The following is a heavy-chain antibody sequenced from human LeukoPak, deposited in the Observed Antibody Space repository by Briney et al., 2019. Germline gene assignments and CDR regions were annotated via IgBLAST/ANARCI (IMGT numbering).Heavy chain of an antibody. V-gene: IGHV3-74*01. CDR1: GFTFSNYW. D-gene: IGHD5-18*01. J-gene: IGHJ4*02. Sequence: GGSLRLSCAASGFTFSNYWMHWVRQAPGKGLVWVSRIFGDGSRTNCADSVKGRLTISRDNAENTLYLQINSLRAEDTAVYYCARGYSYGNYWGQGTLVTVSS. CDR2: IFGDGSRT. CDR3: ARGYSYGNY.